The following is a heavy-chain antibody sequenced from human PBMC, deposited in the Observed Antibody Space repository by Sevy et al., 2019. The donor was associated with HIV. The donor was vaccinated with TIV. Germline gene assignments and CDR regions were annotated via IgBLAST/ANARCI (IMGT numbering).Heavy chain of an antibody. CDR1: GYTLSKLS. D-gene: IGHD2-2*01. J-gene: IGHJ4*02. V-gene: IGHV1-24*01. CDR2: FHEDGES. CDR3: ATDIVVGRDY. Sequence: ASVKVSCKVSGYTLSKLSMHWVRQAPGKGLDGMGGFHEDGESMYAQKFQGRVTMTEDTSTDTAYMELSSLRSEDTAVYYCATDIVVGRDYWGQGTLVTVSS.